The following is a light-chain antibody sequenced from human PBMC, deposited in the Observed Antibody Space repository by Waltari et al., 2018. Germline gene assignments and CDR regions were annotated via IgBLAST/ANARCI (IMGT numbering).Light chain of an antibody. J-gene: IGLJ1*01. CDR3: SSYTSTSTLV. CDR1: SSDVGGYDY. Sequence: QSALTQPASVSGSPGQSITISCTGTSSDVGGYDYVSWYQHHPGQAPQLLIFDVSYRPSGVATRFSCAKSGNTASLTISGLQAEDGADYSCSSYTSTSTLVFGSGTKVTVL. V-gene: IGLV2-14*03. CDR2: DVS.